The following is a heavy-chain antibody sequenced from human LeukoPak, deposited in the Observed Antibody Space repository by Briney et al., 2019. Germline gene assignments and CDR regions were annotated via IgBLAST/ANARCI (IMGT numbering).Heavy chain of an antibody. CDR3: ARAPLYGGHADWFDP. V-gene: IGHV4-31*03. CDR1: GGSISSGDYY. J-gene: IGHJ5*02. CDR2: IYYSGST. Sequence: SQTLSLTCTVSGGSISSGDYYWSWIRQHPGKGLEWIGSIYYSGSTFYNPSLKSRVTISVDTSKNQFSLKLTSVTAADTAVYYCARAPLYGGHADWFDPWGQGTLVTVSS. D-gene: IGHD4-23*01.